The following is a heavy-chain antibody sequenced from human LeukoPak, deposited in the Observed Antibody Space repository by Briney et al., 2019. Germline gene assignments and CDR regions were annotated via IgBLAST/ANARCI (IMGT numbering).Heavy chain of an antibody. CDR3: AKEPRLRFLEWPPSVIDP. V-gene: IGHV3-23*01. D-gene: IGHD3-3*01. J-gene: IGHJ5*02. CDR1: GFTFSSYW. Sequence: GGSLRLSCAASGFTFSSYWMSWIRQAPGKGLEWVSAISGSGGSTYYADSVKGRFTISRDNSKNTLYLQMNSLRAEDTAVYYCAKEPRLRFLEWPPSVIDPWGQGTLVTVSS. CDR2: ISGSGGST.